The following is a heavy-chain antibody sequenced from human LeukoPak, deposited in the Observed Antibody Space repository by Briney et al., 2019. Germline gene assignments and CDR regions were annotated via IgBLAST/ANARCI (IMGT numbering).Heavy chain of an antibody. CDR1: GGSISSYY. D-gene: IGHD4-17*01. J-gene: IGHJ4*02. CDR2: IYYSGST. CDR3: ARGGDDYGDYGGYYFDY. Sequence: SETLSLTCTVSGGSISSYYWSWIRQPPGKGLEWIGYIYYSGSTNYNPSLKSRVTISVDTSKNQFSLKLCSVTAADTAVYYCARGGDDYGDYGGYYFDYWGQGTLVTVSS. V-gene: IGHV4-59*01.